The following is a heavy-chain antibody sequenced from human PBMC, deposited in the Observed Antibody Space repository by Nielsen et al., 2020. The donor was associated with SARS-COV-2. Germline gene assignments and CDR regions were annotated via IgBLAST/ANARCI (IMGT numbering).Heavy chain of an antibody. J-gene: IGHJ4*02. CDR2: INHSGST. V-gene: IGHV4-4*02. CDR3: ASDLFGDYPGD. D-gene: IGHD4-17*01. Sequence: SETLSLTCAVSGGSISSSNWWSWVRQPPGKGLEWIGEINHSGSTNYNPSLKSRVTISVDTSKNQFSLKLSSVTAADTAVYYCASDLFGDYPGDWGQGTLVTVSS. CDR1: GGSISSSNW.